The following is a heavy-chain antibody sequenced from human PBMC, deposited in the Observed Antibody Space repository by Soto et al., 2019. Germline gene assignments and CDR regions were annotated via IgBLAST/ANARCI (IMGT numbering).Heavy chain of an antibody. Sequence: QVQLVESGGGVVQPGRSLRLFCAASGFKFNNYGMHWVRQAPGKGLEWVAVIWDDGNGYYYANSVKGRFTISRDNSKNTLYLQMSSLRAEDTAVYYCARRQISLPTRGAASARGGMDVWGQGTTVTVSS. V-gene: IGHV3-33*01. CDR1: GFKFNNYG. CDR3: ARRQISLPTRGAASARGGMDV. D-gene: IGHD6-13*01. J-gene: IGHJ6*02. CDR2: IWDDGNGY.